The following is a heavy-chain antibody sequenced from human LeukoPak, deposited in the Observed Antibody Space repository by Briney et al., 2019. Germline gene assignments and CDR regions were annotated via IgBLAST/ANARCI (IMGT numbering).Heavy chain of an antibody. CDR1: GFTFSSYA. D-gene: IGHD3-10*01. Sequence: GGSLRLSCAASGFTFSSYAMSWVRQAPGKGLEWVSAISGSGGSTYYADSVKGRFTTSRDNSKNTLYLQMNSLRAEDTAVYYCANYGSGSYYFDYWGQGTLVTVSS. CDR2: ISGSGGST. CDR3: ANYGSGSYYFDY. V-gene: IGHV3-23*01. J-gene: IGHJ4*02.